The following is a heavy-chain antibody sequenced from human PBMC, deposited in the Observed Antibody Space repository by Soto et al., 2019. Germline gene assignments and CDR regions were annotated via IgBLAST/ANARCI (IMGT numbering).Heavy chain of an antibody. V-gene: IGHV3-33*01. CDR3: ARDSRGGIMITFGGVIPKYDY. CDR1: GFTFSSYG. Sequence: PGVSLRLSCAAYGFTFSSYGMHWVRQAPGKGLEWVAVIWYDGSNKYYADSVKGRFTISRDNSKNTLYLQMNSLRAEDTAVYYCARDSRGGIMITFGGVIPKYDYWGQGTLVTVSS. J-gene: IGHJ4*02. D-gene: IGHD3-16*02. CDR2: IWYDGSNK.